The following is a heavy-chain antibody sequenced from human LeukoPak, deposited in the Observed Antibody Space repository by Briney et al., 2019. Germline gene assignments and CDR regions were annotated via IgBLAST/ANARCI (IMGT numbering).Heavy chain of an antibody. J-gene: IGHJ4*02. CDR3: ARGTEVAAARIDY. D-gene: IGHD6-13*01. CDR2: IYYSGST. Sequence: SETLSLTCTVSGGSISSGDYYWSWIRQPPGKGLEWIGYIYYSGSTYYNPSLKSRVTISVDTSKNQFSLKLSSVTAADTAVYYYARGTEVAAARIDYWGQGTLVTVSS. V-gene: IGHV4-30-4*01. CDR1: GGSISSGDYY.